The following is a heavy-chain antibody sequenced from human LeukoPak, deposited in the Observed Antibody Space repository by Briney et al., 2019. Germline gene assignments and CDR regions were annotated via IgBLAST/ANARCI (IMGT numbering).Heavy chain of an antibody. CDR1: GGTFSSYA. Sequence: SVKVSCKASGGTFSSYAISWVRQAPGQGLEWMGGIIPIFGTANYAQKFQGRVTISTDTSMTTAYMELRSLRSDDTALYYCARRYCGGGSCYSVDYWGQGTLVTVSS. J-gene: IGHJ4*02. V-gene: IGHV1-69*05. CDR2: IIPIFGTA. D-gene: IGHD2-15*01. CDR3: ARRYCGGGSCYSVDY.